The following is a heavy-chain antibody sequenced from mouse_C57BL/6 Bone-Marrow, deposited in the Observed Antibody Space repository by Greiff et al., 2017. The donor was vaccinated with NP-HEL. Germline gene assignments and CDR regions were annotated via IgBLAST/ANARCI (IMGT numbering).Heavy chain of an antibody. CDR1: GYTFTSYW. CDR3: QYYDYVFAY. CDR2: INPSSGYT. Sequence: QVHVKQSGAELAKPGASVKLSCKASGYTFTSYWMHWVKQRPGQGLEWIGYINPSSGYTKYNQKFKDKATLTADKSSSTAYMQLSSLTYEDSAVYYCQYYDYVFAYWGQGTLVTVSA. J-gene: IGHJ3*01. D-gene: IGHD2-4*01. V-gene: IGHV1-7*01.